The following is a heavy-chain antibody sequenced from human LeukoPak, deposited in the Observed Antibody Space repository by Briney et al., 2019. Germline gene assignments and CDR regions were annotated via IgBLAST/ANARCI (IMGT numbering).Heavy chain of an antibody. CDR2: ISAYNGNT. V-gene: IGHV1-18*01. D-gene: IGHD6-19*01. J-gene: IGHJ3*02. CDR1: GYTFSSYG. CDR3: ARDGRWLVLSPDAFDI. Sequence: ASVKVSCKASGYTFSSYGIIWVRQAPGQGLEWMGWISAYNGNTNYAQKLQGRVTMTTDTSTSTAYMELRSLRSDDTAVYYCARDGRWLVLSPDAFDIWGQGTMVTVSS.